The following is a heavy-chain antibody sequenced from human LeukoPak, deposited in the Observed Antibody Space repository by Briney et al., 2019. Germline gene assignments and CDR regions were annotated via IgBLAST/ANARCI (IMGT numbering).Heavy chain of an antibody. J-gene: IGHJ4*02. CDR1: GSTFISCW. D-gene: IGHD5-18*01. CDR2: INEYGSST. V-gene: IGHV3-74*01. Sequence: PGGSLRLSCAASGSTFISCWMHWVRQAPGKGLVWVSRINEYGSSTDFADSVKGRFTISRDNAKNTLYLQMNSLRAEDTAVYYCARDAPGNTALDYWGQGTLVTVSS. CDR3: ARDAPGNTALDY.